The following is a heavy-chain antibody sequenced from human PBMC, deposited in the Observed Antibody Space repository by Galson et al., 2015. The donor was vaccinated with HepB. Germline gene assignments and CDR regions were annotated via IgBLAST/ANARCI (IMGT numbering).Heavy chain of an antibody. Sequence: SLRLSCAASGFTFSSYWMSWVRQAPGKGLEWVANIKQDGSEKYYVDSVKGRFTISRDNAKNSLYLQMNSLRAEDTAVYYCARERGVIAAAGLHWGQGTLVTVSS. D-gene: IGHD6-13*01. V-gene: IGHV3-7*01. CDR2: IKQDGSEK. CDR3: ARERGVIAAAGLH. CDR1: GFTFSSYW. J-gene: IGHJ1*01.